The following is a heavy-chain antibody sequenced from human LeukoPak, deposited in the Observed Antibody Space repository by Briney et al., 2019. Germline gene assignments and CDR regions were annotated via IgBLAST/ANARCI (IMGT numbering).Heavy chain of an antibody. J-gene: IGHJ6*02. CDR3: ARGHGDYAYYYYGMDV. D-gene: IGHD4-17*01. Sequence: GASVKVSCKASGYTFTSYGISWVRQAPGRGLEWMGWISAYNGNTNYAQKLQGRVTMTTDTSTSTAYMELRSLRSDDTAVYYCARGHGDYAYYYYGMDVWGQGTTVTVSS. V-gene: IGHV1-18*01. CDR2: ISAYNGNT. CDR1: GYTFTSYG.